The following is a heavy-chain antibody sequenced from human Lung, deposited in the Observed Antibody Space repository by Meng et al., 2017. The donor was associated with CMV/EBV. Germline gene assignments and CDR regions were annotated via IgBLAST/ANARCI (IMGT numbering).Heavy chain of an antibody. CDR2: IYSGDDST. D-gene: IGHD1-26*01. CDR3: AKGKWGGYYYYYGMDV. J-gene: IGHJ6*02. Sequence: LSLTCAASGFTFSTFAMSWVRQAPGKGLQWVSVIYSGDDSTYYADSVKGRFTISRDNSKNMLYLQMNSLRAEDSAVYFWAKGKWGGYYYYYGMDVWGRGTXVTVSS. CDR1: GFTFSTFA. V-gene: IGHV3-23*03.